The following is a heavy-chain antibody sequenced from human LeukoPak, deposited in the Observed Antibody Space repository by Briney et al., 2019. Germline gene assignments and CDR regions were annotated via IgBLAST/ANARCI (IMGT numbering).Heavy chain of an antibody. D-gene: IGHD1-26*01. CDR3: ARDGPTSTAPFDY. V-gene: IGHV4-59*11. Sequence: SETLSLTCTVSGGPITSHFWSWIRQPPGEGLEWIGNFYHAGNSNLNPSLKGRVTMSIDTSKNQFSLKLRSMTAADTAVYYCARDGPTSTAPFDYWGQGTLVTVSS. J-gene: IGHJ4*02. CDR2: FYHAGNS. CDR1: GGPITSHF.